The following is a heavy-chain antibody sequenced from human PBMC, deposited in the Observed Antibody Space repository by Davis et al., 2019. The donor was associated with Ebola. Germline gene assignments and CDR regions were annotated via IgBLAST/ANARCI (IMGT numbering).Heavy chain of an antibody. CDR2: ISYDGSNK. V-gene: IGHV3-30-3*01. Sequence: GGSLRLSCAASGFTFSSYAMHWVRQAPGKGLEWVAVISYDGSNKYYADSVKGRFTISRDNSKNTLYLQMNSLRAEDTAVYYCARVITIFGVVYLDAFDIWGQGTMVIVSS. J-gene: IGHJ3*02. CDR3: ARVITIFGVVYLDAFDI. CDR1: GFTFSSYA. D-gene: IGHD3-3*01.